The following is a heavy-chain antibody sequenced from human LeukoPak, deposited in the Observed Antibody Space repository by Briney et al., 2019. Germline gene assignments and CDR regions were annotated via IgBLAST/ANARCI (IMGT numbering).Heavy chain of an antibody. CDR1: GGSFSSYA. J-gene: IGHJ4*02. Sequence: ASVKVSCKASGGSFSSYAISWVRQAPGQGLEWMGRIIPILGIANYAQKFQGRVTINADKSTSTAYMELSSLRSEDTAVYYCARSYRDGYIMPYWGQGTLVTVSS. CDR2: IIPILGIA. D-gene: IGHD5-24*01. CDR3: ARSYRDGYIMPY. V-gene: IGHV1-69*04.